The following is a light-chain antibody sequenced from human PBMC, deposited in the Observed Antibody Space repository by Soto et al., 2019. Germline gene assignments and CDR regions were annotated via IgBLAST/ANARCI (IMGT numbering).Light chain of an antibody. J-gene: IGKJ3*01. CDR1: QGVSSY. Sequence: ATRMTQSPSSFSASTGDRVNITCRADQGVSSYLAWYQQKPGRAPKLLIYAASTLQSGVPSTFSGSGSGTDVTLTSSCLQSEDFATYFCQQYSTYPFTFGPGTKVDVK. CDR2: AAS. V-gene: IGKV1-8*01. CDR3: QQYSTYPFT.